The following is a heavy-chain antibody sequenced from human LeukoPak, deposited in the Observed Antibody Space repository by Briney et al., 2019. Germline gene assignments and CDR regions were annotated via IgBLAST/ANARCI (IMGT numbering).Heavy chain of an antibody. V-gene: IGHV1-18*01. J-gene: IGHJ4*02. CDR1: GYTFTSYG. D-gene: IGHD6-19*01. CDR2: ISAYNGNT. CDR3: ATHSSGWLFDY. Sequence: GPVKVSCKASGYTFTSYGISWVRQAPGQGLEWVGWISAYNGNTNYAQKLQGRVTMTTDTSTSTAYMELRSLRSDDTAVYYCATHSSGWLFDYWGQGTLVTVSS.